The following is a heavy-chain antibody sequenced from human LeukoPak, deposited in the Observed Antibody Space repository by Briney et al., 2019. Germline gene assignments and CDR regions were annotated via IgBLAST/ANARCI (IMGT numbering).Heavy chain of an antibody. J-gene: IGHJ6*02. CDR1: GGTLNSFA. CDR2: IIPIFGTA. D-gene: IGHD2-15*01. V-gene: IGHV1-69*13. Sequence: SVKVSCKASGGTLNSFAISWVRQAPGQGLEWMEGIIPIFGTANYAQKFQGGVTLTADESTNTAYMELSSLRSEDTAVYYCASRYCSGGRCDSSYYYYYGMDVWGQGTTVTVSS. CDR3: ASRYCSGGRCDSSYYYYYGMDV.